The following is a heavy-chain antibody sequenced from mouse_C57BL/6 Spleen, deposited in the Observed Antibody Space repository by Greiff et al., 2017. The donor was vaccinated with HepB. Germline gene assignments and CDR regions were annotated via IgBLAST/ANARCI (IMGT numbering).Heavy chain of an antibody. Sequence: QVQLKESGAELVKPGASVKISCKASGYAFSSYWMNWVKQRPGKGLEWIGQIYPGDGDTNYNGKFKGKATLTADKSSSTAYMQLSGLTSEDSAVYFCASPSVVATDYAMDYWGQGTSVTVSS. CDR1: GYAFSSYW. J-gene: IGHJ4*01. V-gene: IGHV1-80*01. D-gene: IGHD1-1*01. CDR2: IYPGDGDT. CDR3: ASPSVVATDYAMDY.